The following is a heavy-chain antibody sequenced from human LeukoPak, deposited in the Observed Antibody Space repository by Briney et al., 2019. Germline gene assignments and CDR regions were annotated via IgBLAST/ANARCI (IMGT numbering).Heavy chain of an antibody. D-gene: IGHD3-10*01. V-gene: IGHV1-8*01. CDR1: GYTFTSYD. CDR2: MNPNSGNT. Sequence: ASVNVSCKASGYTFTSYDINWVRQATGQGLEWMGWMNPNSGNTGYAQKLQGRVTMTRNTSISTAYMELSSLRSEDTAVYYCARVKVLYYGSGSYLGYWGQGTLVTVSS. CDR3: ARVKVLYYGSGSYLGY. J-gene: IGHJ4*02.